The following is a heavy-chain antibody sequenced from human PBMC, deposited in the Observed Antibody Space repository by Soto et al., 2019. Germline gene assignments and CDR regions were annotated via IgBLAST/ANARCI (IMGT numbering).Heavy chain of an antibody. D-gene: IGHD3-22*01. Sequence: GGSLRLSCSASGFTFSSYAMHWVRQAPGKGLEYVSAISSNGGSTYYADSVKGRFTISRDNSKNTLYLQMSSLRAEDTAVYYCVRMGVVVITYFDYWGQGTLVTVSS. CDR2: ISSNGGST. CDR3: VRMGVVVITYFDY. CDR1: GFTFSSYA. V-gene: IGHV3-64D*08. J-gene: IGHJ4*02.